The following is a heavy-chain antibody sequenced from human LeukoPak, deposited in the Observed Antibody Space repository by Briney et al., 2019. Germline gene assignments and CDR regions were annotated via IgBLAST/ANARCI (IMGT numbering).Heavy chain of an antibody. V-gene: IGHV4-31*03. J-gene: IGHJ5*02. CDR2: IFSSGST. CDR1: GDPISRGAYY. CDR3: AREAWAGTLSGWFDP. Sequence: SQTLSLTCSVSGDPISRGAYYWSWVRQSPGKGLEWIGHIFSSGSTSYNPSLRSRVTVSFDTSKNQFFLNLNSVSAADSAVHYCAREAWAGTLSGWFDPWGQGTLVTVSS. D-gene: IGHD1-7*01.